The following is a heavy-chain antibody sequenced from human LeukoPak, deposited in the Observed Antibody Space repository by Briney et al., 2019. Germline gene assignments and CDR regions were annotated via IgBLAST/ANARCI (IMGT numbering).Heavy chain of an antibody. Sequence: PGGSLRLSCAASGVTFSSYGMNWVRQAPGKGLEWVASISSTGSYISYADSGKGRFTISRDDSQNSLFLHMQSLRDDDTAIYYCARNFYFDSSADLDYWGQGTLVTVSS. CDR2: ISSTGSYI. CDR1: GVTFSSYG. J-gene: IGHJ4*02. CDR3: ARNFYFDSSADLDY. D-gene: IGHD6-19*01. V-gene: IGHV3-21*01.